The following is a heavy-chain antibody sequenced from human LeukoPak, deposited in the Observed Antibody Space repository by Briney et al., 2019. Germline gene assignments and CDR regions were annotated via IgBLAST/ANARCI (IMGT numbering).Heavy chain of an antibody. CDR2: KYARGDS. CDR3: ARGRYCSADVCTGGDSFDI. J-gene: IGHJ3*02. Sequence: KSSETLSLTCTVSGVSISNYYWSWVRQPAGKGLEWVGRKYARGDSNYNPPPQSRVTMSVDTSKNQFSLKLGSVTAGDTAVYYSARGRYCSADVCTGGDSFDIWGQGTMVSVSS. V-gene: IGHV4-4*07. D-gene: IGHD2-15*01. CDR1: GVSISNYY.